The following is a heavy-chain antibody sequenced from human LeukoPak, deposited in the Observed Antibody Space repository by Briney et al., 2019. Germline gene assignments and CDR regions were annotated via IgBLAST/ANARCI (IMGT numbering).Heavy chain of an antibody. CDR3: AEDWGYCSGGSCYLEYFQH. CDR1: GFTFDDYA. J-gene: IGHJ1*01. CDR2: ISWNSGSI. D-gene: IGHD2-15*01. Sequence: GGSLRLSCAASGFTFDDYAMHWVRQAPGKGLEWVSGISWNSGSIGYADSVKGRFTISRDNAKNSLYLQMNSLRAEDTALYYCAEDWGYCSGGSCYLEYFQHWGQGTLVTVS. V-gene: IGHV3-9*01.